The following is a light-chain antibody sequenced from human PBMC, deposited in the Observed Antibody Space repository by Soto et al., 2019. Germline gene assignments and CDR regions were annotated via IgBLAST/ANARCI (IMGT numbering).Light chain of an antibody. CDR3: TAYATSSPYV. V-gene: IGLV2-14*01. Sequence: QPVLTQPASVSGSPGQSITISCAGTSSDVGGYDYVSWYQHHPGKAPKLIIYEVGNRPSGVSNRFSGSKSGNTASLTISGLQADDEADYYCTAYATSSPYVFGTGTKLTVL. CDR2: EVG. CDR1: SSDVGGYDY. J-gene: IGLJ1*01.